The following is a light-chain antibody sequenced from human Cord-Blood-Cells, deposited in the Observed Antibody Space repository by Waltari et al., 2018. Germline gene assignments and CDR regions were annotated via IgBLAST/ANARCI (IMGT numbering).Light chain of an antibody. CDR3: QQYYSTPRFT. Sequence: DIVMTQSPDSLAVSLGERATINCKSSQSVLYSSNNKNYLAWYQQKPGKPPKLLIYWASTRGSGVPDRFSGSGSGTDFTLTISSLQAEDVAVYYCQQYYSTPRFTFGPGTKVDIK. CDR1: QSVLYSSNNKNY. CDR2: WAS. V-gene: IGKV4-1*01. J-gene: IGKJ3*01.